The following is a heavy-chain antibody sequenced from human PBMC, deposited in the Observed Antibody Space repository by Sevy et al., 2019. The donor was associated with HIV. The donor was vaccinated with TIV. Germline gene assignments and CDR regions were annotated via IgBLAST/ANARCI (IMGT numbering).Heavy chain of an antibody. CDR3: ARDTGVSGYYYDSTALDY. D-gene: IGHD3-22*01. V-gene: IGHV3-23*01. Sequence: GGSLRLSCAASGFTFTNYAMTWVRQPPGKGLEWVSTISGSGGSKYYVYSGSGHFSVSRDNSKNTLFLQINSLRPEDTAMYYCARDTGVSGYYYDSTALDYWGQGTLVTVSS. CDR2: ISGSGGSK. J-gene: IGHJ4*02. CDR1: GFTFTNYA.